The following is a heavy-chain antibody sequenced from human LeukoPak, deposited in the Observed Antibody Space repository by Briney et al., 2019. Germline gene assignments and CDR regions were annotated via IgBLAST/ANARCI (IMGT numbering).Heavy chain of an antibody. Sequence: SETLSLTCTVSGGSISSGGYYWSWIRQPPGKGLEWIGYIYHSGSTYYNPSLKSRVTISVDRSKNQFSLKLSSVTAADTAVYYCARDELRIFGRAFDIWGQGTMVTVSS. CDR1: GGSISSGGYY. D-gene: IGHD3/OR15-3a*01. CDR3: ARDELRIFGRAFDI. CDR2: IYHSGST. V-gene: IGHV4-30-2*01. J-gene: IGHJ3*02.